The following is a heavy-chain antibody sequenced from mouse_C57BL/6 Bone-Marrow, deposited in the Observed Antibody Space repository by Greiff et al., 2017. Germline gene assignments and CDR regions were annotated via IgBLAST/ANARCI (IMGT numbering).Heavy chain of an antibody. J-gene: IGHJ1*03. CDR3: ARYGYYGDFDV. V-gene: IGHV1-19*01. CDR1: GYTFTDYY. Sequence: VQLQQSGPVLVKPGASVKMSCKASGYTFTDYYMNWVKQSHGKSLEWIGVINHYNGGTSYNQKFKGKATFTVEKSSSTAYMELNSLTSEDSAVYYCARYGYYGDFDVWGTGTTVTVSS. D-gene: IGHD2-2*01. CDR2: INHYNGGT.